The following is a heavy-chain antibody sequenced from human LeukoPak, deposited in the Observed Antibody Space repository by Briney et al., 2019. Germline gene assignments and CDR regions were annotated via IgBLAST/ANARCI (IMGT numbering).Heavy chain of an antibody. J-gene: IGHJ3*02. CDR1: GGSMRSYY. CDR2: IYSSGST. D-gene: IGHD3-10*01. CDR3: ARDPGQYGSGARGGFDI. V-gene: IGHV4-4*07. Sequence: SETLSLTCAVSGGSMRSYYWSWIRQPAGKGLEWIGRIYSSGSTNHSPSLKSRVTMSVATSKNQFSLKLRSVTAADTAVYYCARDPGQYGSGARGGFDIWGQGTMVSVSS.